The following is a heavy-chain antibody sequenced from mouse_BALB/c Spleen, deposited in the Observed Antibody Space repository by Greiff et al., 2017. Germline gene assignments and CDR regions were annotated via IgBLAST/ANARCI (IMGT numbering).Heavy chain of an antibody. CDR2: ISSGGSYT. D-gene: IGHD4-1*01. V-gene: IGHV5-9-3*01. J-gene: IGHJ4*01. CDR1: GFTFSSYA. Sequence: VKLVESGGGLVKPGGSLKLSCAASGFTFSSYAMSWVRQTPEKRLEWVATISSGGSYTYYPDSVKGRFTISRDNAKNTLYLQMSSLRSEDTAMYYCARRETGTAMDYWGQGTSVTVSS. CDR3: ARRETGTAMDY.